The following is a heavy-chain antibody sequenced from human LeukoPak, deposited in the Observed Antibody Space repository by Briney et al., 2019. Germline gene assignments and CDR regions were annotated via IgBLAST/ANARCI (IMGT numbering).Heavy chain of an antibody. J-gene: IGHJ6*03. CDR1: DDSIPSYY. CDR2: ILYTGSA. Sequence: KPSETLSLTCNVSDDSIPSYYWSWIRRPPGKRLEWIGFILYTGSANYNPSLESRISISVDTSKSQFSLTVKSVTAADTAVYYCARVRRVSSSYSTNYYYMDVWGKGTTVTVSS. V-gene: IGHV4-59*01. D-gene: IGHD6-6*01. CDR3: ARVRRVSSSYSTNYYYMDV.